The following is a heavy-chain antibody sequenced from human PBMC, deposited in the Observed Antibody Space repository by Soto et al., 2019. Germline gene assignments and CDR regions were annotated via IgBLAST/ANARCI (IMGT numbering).Heavy chain of an antibody. J-gene: IGHJ4*01. CDR3: ARGVRRHPDY. D-gene: IGHD3-10*02. CDR1: GYTFTSSD. CDR2: MNPHSGNT. V-gene: IGHV1-8*01. Sequence: QVQLVQSGAEVKKPGASVKVSRKASGYTFTSSDINWVRQATGQGLEWTGWMNPHSGNTGYAQKFQGRVTMTRKTSISTAYMELSSLRSEYTAVYDSARGVRRHPDYWGQGTLVTVSS.